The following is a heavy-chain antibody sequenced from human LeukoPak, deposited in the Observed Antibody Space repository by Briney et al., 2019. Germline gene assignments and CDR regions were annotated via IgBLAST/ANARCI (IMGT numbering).Heavy chain of an antibody. D-gene: IGHD5-12*01. J-gene: IGHJ6*03. CDR1: GGSISSYY. CDR3: ARVVYSGYDFRGAMDV. CDR2: IYYTGST. V-gene: IGHV4-59*01. Sequence: PSETLSLTCTISGGSISSYYWSWIRQPPGKGLEWLGYIYYTGSTNHNPSLKSRVTISVDTSKNQFSLKLSSVTAADTAVYYCARVVYSGYDFRGAMDVWGKGTTVTVSS.